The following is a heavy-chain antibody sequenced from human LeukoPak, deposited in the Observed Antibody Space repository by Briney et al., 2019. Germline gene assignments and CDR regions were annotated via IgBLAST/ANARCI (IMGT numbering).Heavy chain of an antibody. V-gene: IGHV4-31*03. CDR1: GGSISSGGYY. D-gene: IGHD3-10*01. CDR3: ARVNYGSATKEDY. J-gene: IGHJ4*02. Sequence: SQTLSLTCTVSGGSISSGGYYWSWIRQHPGKGLEWIGYIYYSGSAYYNPSLKSRVTISVDTSENQFSLKLSSVTAADTAVYYCARVNYGSATKEDYWGQGTLVTVSS. CDR2: IYYSGSA.